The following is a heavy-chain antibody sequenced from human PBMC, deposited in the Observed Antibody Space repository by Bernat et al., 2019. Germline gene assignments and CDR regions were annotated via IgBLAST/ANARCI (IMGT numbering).Heavy chain of an antibody. CDR3: ARGYCSSTSCQYYFDF. V-gene: IGHV1-3*01. CDR2: INAGNGDT. D-gene: IGHD2-2*01. CDR1: GYTFIGYA. J-gene: IGHJ4*02. Sequence: QVQLVQSGAEVKKPGASVKVSCKASGYTFIGYAIHWVRQAPGQRLEWMGWINAGNGDTKYSQKFQGRVTITRDTTASTAYMELSSLRSEDTAVYSCARGYCSSTSCQYYFDFWGQGTLVTVSS.